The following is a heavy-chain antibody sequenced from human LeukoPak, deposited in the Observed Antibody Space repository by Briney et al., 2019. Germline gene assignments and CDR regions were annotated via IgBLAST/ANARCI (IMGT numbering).Heavy chain of an antibody. CDR1: GGSISSYY. J-gene: IGHJ5*02. D-gene: IGHD6-19*01. CDR3: ARDREQWLLNWFDP. Sequence: PSETLSLTCTVSGGSISSYYWSWIRQPPGKGLEWIGYIYYSGSTNYNPSLKSRVTISVDTSKNQFSLKLSSVTAADTAVYYCARDREQWLLNWFDPWGQGTLVTVSS. CDR2: IYYSGST. V-gene: IGHV4-59*01.